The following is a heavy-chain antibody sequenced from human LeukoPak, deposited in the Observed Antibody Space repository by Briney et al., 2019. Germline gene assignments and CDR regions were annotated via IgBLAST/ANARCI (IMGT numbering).Heavy chain of an antibody. CDR2: IYYSGST. V-gene: IGHV4-31*03. CDR3: ASSDYDSSGLDY. D-gene: IGHD3-22*01. Sequence: PSETLSLTCTVSGGSISSGGYYWSWIRQHPGKGLEWIGYIYYSGSTYYNPSLKSRVTISVDTSKNQFSLKLGSVTAADTAVYYCASSDYDSSGLDYWGQGTLVTVSS. J-gene: IGHJ4*02. CDR1: GGSISSGGYY.